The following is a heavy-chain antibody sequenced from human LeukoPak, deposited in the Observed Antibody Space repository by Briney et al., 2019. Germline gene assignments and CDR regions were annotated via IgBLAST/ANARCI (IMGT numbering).Heavy chain of an antibody. V-gene: IGHV1-69*05. CDR1: GGTFSSYA. CDR2: IIPIFGTA. J-gene: IGHJ4*02. CDR3: ARGPYDSSGYPTAFDY. Sequence: ASVKVFCKASGGTFSSYAISWVRQAPGQGLEWMGRIIPIFGTANYAQKFQGRVTITTDESTSTAYMELSSLRSEDTAVYYCARGPYDSSGYPTAFDYWGQGTLVTVSS. D-gene: IGHD3-22*01.